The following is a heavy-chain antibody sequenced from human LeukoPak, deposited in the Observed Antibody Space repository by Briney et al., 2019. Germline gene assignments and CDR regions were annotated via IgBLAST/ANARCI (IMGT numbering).Heavy chain of an antibody. Sequence: PGGSLRLSCAASGFTFSDYYMSWIRQAPGKGLEWVSYISSSGSTIYYADSVKGRFTISRDNAKNSLYLQMNSLRAEDTAVYYCARDWHSYGLYYYYYYMDVWGKGTTVTISS. J-gene: IGHJ6*03. D-gene: IGHD5-18*01. CDR2: ISSSGSTI. V-gene: IGHV3-11*01. CDR3: ARDWHSYGLYYYYYYMDV. CDR1: GFTFSDYY.